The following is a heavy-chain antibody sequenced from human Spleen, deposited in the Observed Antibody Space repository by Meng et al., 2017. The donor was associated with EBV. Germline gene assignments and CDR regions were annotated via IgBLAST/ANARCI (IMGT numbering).Heavy chain of an antibody. J-gene: IGHJ5*02. CDR3: ARDLRYSGNFQSWFDP. Sequence: HMQRLGPALVTPSETLSLPCTVSCGSISSSTYYWGWIRQSPGKGLEWIGSVYRSGATYYNPSLRSRVTISVDTSKNKFSLSLRSLTAADTAFYHCARDLRYSGNFQSWFDPWGQGTLVTVSS. CDR1: CGSISSSTYY. CDR2: VYRSGAT. D-gene: IGHD1-26*01. V-gene: IGHV4-39*07.